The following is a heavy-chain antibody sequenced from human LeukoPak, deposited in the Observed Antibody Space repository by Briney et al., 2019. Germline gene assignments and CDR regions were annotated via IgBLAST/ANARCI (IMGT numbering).Heavy chain of an antibody. CDR1: GYTFTSYD. D-gene: IGHD2-15*01. CDR3: ARDSPARGDPPPH. V-gene: IGHV1-8*01. Sequence: ASVKVSCKASGYTFTSYDINWVRQATGQGLEWMGWMNPNSGNTGYAQKFQGRVTMTRNTSISTAYMELSSLRSEDTAVYYCARDSPARGDPPPHWGQGTLVTVSS. J-gene: IGHJ1*01. CDR2: MNPNSGNT.